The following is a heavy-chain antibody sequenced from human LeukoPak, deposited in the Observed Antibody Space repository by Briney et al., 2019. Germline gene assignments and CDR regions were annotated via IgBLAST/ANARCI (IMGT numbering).Heavy chain of an antibody. CDR1: GGSISRYY. D-gene: IGHD6-19*01. J-gene: IGHJ4*02. Sequence: SETLSLTCTVSGGSISRYYWNWIRQPPGKGLEWIGNIYYSGNTNYNPSLKSRVTISVDRSKNHFSLKLSSVTAADTAVYYCARGRRGIAVATWGQGTLVTVSS. CDR3: ARGRRGIAVAT. CDR2: IYYSGNT. V-gene: IGHV4-59*12.